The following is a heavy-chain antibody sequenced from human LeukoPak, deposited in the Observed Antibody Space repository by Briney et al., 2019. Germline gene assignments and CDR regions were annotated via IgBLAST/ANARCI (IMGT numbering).Heavy chain of an antibody. Sequence: GESLMISCKGSGYSFTSYWICWVRQLPGKGLEWMGIMFPDDSDIRYSPSFQGQVTISADKSISTAYLQWSSLQASDTAMYYCARRGEGYFPYYFDYWGEGTLVTVSS. CDR2: MFPDDSDI. V-gene: IGHV5-51*01. CDR1: GYSFTSYW. J-gene: IGHJ4*02. CDR3: ARRGEGYFPYYFDY. D-gene: IGHD3-22*01.